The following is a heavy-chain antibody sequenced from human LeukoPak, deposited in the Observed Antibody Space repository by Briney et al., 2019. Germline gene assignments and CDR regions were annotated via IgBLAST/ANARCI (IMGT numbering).Heavy chain of an antibody. CDR3: ARDSSPYCGDDCYFDAFDL. CDR2: INRDGSKN. CDR1: GFTFRDYY. J-gene: IGHJ3*01. D-gene: IGHD2-21*02. V-gene: IGHV3-7*03. Sequence: GGSLRLSCGASGFTFRDYYMGWIRQAPGKGLEWVANINRDGSKNHFVDSVKGRFTISRDNAKNFLYLQMNSLRAEDTAVYFCARDSSPYCGDDCYFDAFDLWGQGTMVTVSS.